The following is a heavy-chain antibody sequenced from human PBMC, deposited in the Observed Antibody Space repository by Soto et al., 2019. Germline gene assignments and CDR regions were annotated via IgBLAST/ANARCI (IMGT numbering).Heavy chain of an antibody. CDR3: AREGYDYVWGSYLWSPVRFDY. Sequence: QVPLVQSGAEVKKPGASVKVSCKASGYTFTSYGISWVRQAHGQGLEWMGWISAYNGNTNYAQKLQGRVTMTPDTYRSTAYMELRSLRSDDTAVYYCAREGYDYVWGSYLWSPVRFDYCGQGTLVTVSS. CDR2: ISAYNGNT. V-gene: IGHV1-18*01. D-gene: IGHD3-16*02. J-gene: IGHJ4*02. CDR1: GYTFTSYG.